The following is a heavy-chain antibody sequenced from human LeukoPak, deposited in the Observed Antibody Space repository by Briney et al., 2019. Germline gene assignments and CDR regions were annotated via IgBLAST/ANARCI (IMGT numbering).Heavy chain of an antibody. V-gene: IGHV4-59*01. CDR3: ASYNIAAAGTFYFDY. J-gene: IGHJ4*02. CDR1: GGSISSYY. CDR2: IYYSGST. D-gene: IGHD6-13*01. Sequence: SETLSLTCTVSGGSISSYYWSWIRQPPGKGLEWIGYIYYSGSTNYNPSLKSRVTISVDTSKNQFSLKLSSVTAADTAVYYCASYNIAAAGTFYFDYWGQGTLVTVSS.